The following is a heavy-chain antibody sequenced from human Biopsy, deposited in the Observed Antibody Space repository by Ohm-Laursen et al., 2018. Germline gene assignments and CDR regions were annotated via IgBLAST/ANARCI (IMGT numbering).Heavy chain of an antibody. CDR1: GKTFSDYQ. D-gene: IGHD2-15*01. CDR2: INQAGTT. V-gene: IGHV4-34*08. J-gene: IGHJ4*02. Sequence: SDTLSLTCAVFGKTFSDYQWSWIRQPPGKGLEWIGPINQAGTTNYNPSLKSRVSISADASKYEFSLRLTSVTAADTAVYLCGNEVHGRDYWGLGAQVTVSS. CDR3: GNEVHGRDY.